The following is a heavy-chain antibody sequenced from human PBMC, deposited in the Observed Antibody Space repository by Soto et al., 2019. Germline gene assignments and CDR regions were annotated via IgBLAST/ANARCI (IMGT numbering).Heavy chain of an antibody. CDR1: GFTFSNHV. J-gene: IGHJ4*02. D-gene: IGHD4-17*01. CDR2: ISKDGGYN. V-gene: IGHV3-30*18. Sequence: QVQLVESGGTVVQPGRSLRLSCAASGFTFSNHVMHWVRQAPGKGLEWVAVISKDGGYNYYADSVKGRFTISRDNSKNKLYLQINSLRVEDTAVYYCAKDDDYGGNSVGWYWGQGTLVTVSS. CDR3: AKDDDYGGNSVGWY.